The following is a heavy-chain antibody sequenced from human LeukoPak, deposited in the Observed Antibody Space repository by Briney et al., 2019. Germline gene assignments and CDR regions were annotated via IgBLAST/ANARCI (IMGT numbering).Heavy chain of an antibody. CDR1: GFTFSTNS. D-gene: IGHD2-2*02. Sequence: GGSLRLSCAASGFTFSTNSMNWVRQAPGKGLEWVASISSSGKYIYYPESLKGRFTDSRDNAKSSVYLQMNSLRAEDTAVYYCARDVARDISCYTDWGQGTLVTVSS. J-gene: IGHJ4*02. CDR3: ARDVARDISCYTD. V-gene: IGHV3-21*01. CDR2: ISSSGKYI.